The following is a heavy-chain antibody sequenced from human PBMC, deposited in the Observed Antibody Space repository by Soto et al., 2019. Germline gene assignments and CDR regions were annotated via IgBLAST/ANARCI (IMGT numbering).Heavy chain of an antibody. CDR3: ARAKLNSNYRYYGMDV. D-gene: IGHD4-4*01. Sequence: SETLSLTCTVSGGSISSGDYYWSWIRQPPGKGLEWIGYTFYSGSTYYNPSLKSRVTISVDTSKNQFSLKLSSVTAADTAVYYCARAKLNSNYRYYGMDVWGQGTTVTVSS. CDR1: GGSISSGDYY. V-gene: IGHV4-30-4*01. J-gene: IGHJ6*02. CDR2: TFYSGST.